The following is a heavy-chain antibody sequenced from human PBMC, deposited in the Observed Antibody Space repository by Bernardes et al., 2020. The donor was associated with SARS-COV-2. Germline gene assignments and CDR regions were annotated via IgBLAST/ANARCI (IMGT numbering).Heavy chain of an antibody. CDR3: ARVNVDYGDVYYYYYGMDV. CDR2: LSNSEKGANTR. D-gene: IGHD4-17*01. Sequence: GGSLRLSCAASGFTFSDYYMSWVRQAPGKGLEWVAFLSNSEKGANTRYYADSVKGRFIISRDNAKNSLYLQMNRLRADDAAVYYCARVNVDYGDVYYYYYGMDVWGQGTTVTVSS. V-gene: IGHV3-11*01. CDR1: GFTFSDYY. J-gene: IGHJ6*02.